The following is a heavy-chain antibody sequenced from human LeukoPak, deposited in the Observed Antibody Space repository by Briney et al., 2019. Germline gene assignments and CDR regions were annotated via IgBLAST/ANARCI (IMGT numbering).Heavy chain of an antibody. J-gene: IGHJ4*02. CDR2: ITNSGTSI. D-gene: IGHD5-12*01. CDR3: ARGATYEGYYFDH. Sequence: PGGSLRLSCVASGFTFSRYEVNWVRQAPGKGLEWVSYITNSGTSIFYADSVKGRFTISRDNAKNSLYLQMNFLRAEDTAVYYCARGATYEGYYFDHWGQGTLVTVSS. V-gene: IGHV3-48*03. CDR1: GFTFSRYE.